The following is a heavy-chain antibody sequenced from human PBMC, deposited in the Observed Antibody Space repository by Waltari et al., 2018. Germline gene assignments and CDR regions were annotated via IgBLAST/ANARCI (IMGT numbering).Heavy chain of an antibody. CDR3: ARQVLGYCTSAACRRLES. CDR2: IYHDGTT. J-gene: IGHJ4*02. CDR1: GYFLNTVCY. Sequence: QVQLQDSGPGLLQSSETLSLTCGVSGYFLNTVCYWGWIRQSPGKGLEWIATIYHDGTTFYIPSLKSRVTISMDPSKNQFSLSLKSVTATDTAVYYCARQVLGYCTSAACRRLESWGQGAPVTVSA. D-gene: IGHD2-2*03. V-gene: IGHV4-38-2*01.